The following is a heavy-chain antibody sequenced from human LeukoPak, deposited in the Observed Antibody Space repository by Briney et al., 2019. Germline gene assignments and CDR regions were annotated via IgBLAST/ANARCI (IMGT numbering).Heavy chain of an antibody. CDR1: GGSISSYY. D-gene: IGHD6-19*01. Sequence: SETLSLTCTVSGGSISSYYWSWIRQPPGKGLEWIGYIYYSGSTNYNPSLKSRVTISVDTSKNQFSLKLSSVTAADMAVYYCARAVTVAGGRTPPIMFDPWGQGTLVTVSS. V-gene: IGHV4-59*08. J-gene: IGHJ5*02. CDR3: ARAVTVAGGRTPPIMFDP. CDR2: IYYSGST.